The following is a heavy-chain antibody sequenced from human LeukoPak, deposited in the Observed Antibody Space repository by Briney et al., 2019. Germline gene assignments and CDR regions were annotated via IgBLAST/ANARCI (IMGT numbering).Heavy chain of an antibody. D-gene: IGHD3-22*01. J-gene: IGHJ4*02. CDR1: GITFSYAW. CDR2: IKSNIDRGTT. Sequence: GGSLRLSCVASGITFSYAWMTWVRQAPGKGLEWVGLIKSNIDRGTTDYAAPVKGRFTISRDDSKNTVYLQMNSLKTEDTAVYYCAGSGYAFDDWGQGTLVTVSS. V-gene: IGHV3-15*01. CDR3: AGSGYAFDD.